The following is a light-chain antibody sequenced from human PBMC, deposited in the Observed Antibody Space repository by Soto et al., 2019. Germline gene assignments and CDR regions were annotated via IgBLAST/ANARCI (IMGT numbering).Light chain of an antibody. Sequence: EIVLTQSPGTLSLSPGERATLSCRASQSVSSSYLAWYQQKPGQAPRLLIYGASSRAVGIPDRFSGSGSGTDFTLTISRLEPEDFAVYYCQQHGTSPITFGQGTRLEIK. CDR2: GAS. CDR1: QSVSSSY. J-gene: IGKJ5*01. V-gene: IGKV3-20*01. CDR3: QQHGTSPIT.